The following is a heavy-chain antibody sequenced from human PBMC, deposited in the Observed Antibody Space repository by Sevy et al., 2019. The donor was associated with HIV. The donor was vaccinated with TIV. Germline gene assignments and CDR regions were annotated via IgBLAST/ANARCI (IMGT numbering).Heavy chain of an antibody. D-gene: IGHD3-16*01. Sequence: GGSLRLSCAASGFTFSSYWMHWVRQAPGKGLVWVSRINSDGSSTRYADSVKGRFTISRDNAKNTLYLQMNSLRAEDTAVYYCARGGGSISTAVMDVWGQGTTVTVSS. V-gene: IGHV3-74*01. CDR1: GFTFSSYW. CDR2: INSDGSST. J-gene: IGHJ6*02. CDR3: ARGGGSISTAVMDV.